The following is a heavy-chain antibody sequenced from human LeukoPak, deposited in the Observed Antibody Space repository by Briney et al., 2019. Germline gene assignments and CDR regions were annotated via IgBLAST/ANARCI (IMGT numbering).Heavy chain of an antibody. J-gene: IGHJ4*02. V-gene: IGHV1-8*02. Sequence: WASVKVSCKASGYTFTGYYMHWVRQATGQGLEWMGWMNPNSGNTGYAQKFQGRVTMTRNTSISTAYMELSSLRSEDTAVYYCARRVMVRGVISFDYWGQGTLVTVSS. CDR2: MNPNSGNT. D-gene: IGHD3-10*01. CDR3: ARRVMVRGVISFDY. CDR1: GYTFTGYY.